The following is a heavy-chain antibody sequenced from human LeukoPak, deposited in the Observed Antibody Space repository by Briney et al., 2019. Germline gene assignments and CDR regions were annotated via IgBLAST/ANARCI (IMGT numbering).Heavy chain of an antibody. CDR2: ISSSGSTI. CDR1: GFTFSSYE. Sequence: PGGSLRLSCAASGFTFSSYEMHWVRQAPGKGLEWVSYISSSGSTIYYAASVRGRFTISRDNAKNSLYLQMNSLRAEDTALYYCARGRYSGSYLLDYWGQGTLVTVSS. V-gene: IGHV3-48*03. CDR3: ARGRYSGSYLLDY. D-gene: IGHD1-26*01. J-gene: IGHJ4*02.